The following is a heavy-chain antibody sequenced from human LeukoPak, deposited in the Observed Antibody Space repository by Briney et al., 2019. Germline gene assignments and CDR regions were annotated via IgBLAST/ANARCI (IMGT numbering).Heavy chain of an antibody. V-gene: IGHV4-34*01. CDR3: AKGKAGHYHSVTDEYYYYMDV. CDR1: GGYFSGFY. J-gene: IGHJ6*03. Sequence: PSETLSLTCVVDGGYFSGFYWTWIRQAPGKGLEWIGEISYSGSTKYNPPLKSRVTIEVDTPKKQISLNLSSLTAADTAVYYCAKGKAGHYHSVTDEYYYYMDVWGKGTTVIVSS. CDR2: ISYSGST. D-gene: IGHD3-9*01.